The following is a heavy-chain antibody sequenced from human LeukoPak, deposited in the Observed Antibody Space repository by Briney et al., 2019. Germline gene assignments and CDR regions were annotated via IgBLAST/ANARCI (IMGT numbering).Heavy chain of an antibody. CDR2: ISSSGDNT. Sequence: PGGSLRLSCAASGFTFNSYAMSWVRQAPGKGLEWVSTISSSGDNTHYADSVKGRFTISRDNSKNKLHLQMNSLRAEDTAVYYCSNYDTGVSWTGTDYWGQGNLVTVSS. V-gene: IGHV3-23*01. D-gene: IGHD1-1*01. CDR3: SNYDTGVSWTGTDY. J-gene: IGHJ4*02. CDR1: GFTFNSYA.